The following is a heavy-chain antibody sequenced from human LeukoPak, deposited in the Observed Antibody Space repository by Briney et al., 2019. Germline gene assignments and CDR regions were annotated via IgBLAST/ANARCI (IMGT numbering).Heavy chain of an antibody. CDR1: GFTFSSYA. CDR2: ISGSGGST. J-gene: IGHJ4*02. V-gene: IGHV3-23*01. D-gene: IGHD2-2*01. CDR3: AKRNRRCTSCPVGIDY. Sequence: GGSLRLSCAASGFTFSSYAMSWVRQAPGKGLEWVSAISGSGGSTYYADSVKGRFTISRDNSKNTLYPQMNSLRAEDTAVYYCAKRNRRCTSCPVGIDYWGQGTLVTVSS.